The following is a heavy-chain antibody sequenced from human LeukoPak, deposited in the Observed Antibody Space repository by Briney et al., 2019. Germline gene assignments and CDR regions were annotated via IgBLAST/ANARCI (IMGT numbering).Heavy chain of an antibody. CDR3: ARGRGLGEFAVASFDS. Sequence: GGSLRLSCAGSGFNCTGYWMHWVRQPPGKGLVWISRLYSDGRSLTYADSVKGRFTISRDNAKNMLYLQMNSLRPDDTAVYYCARGRGLGEFAVASFDSWGQGTLVTVSS. V-gene: IGHV3-74*03. CDR1: GFNCTGYW. J-gene: IGHJ4*02. CDR2: LYSDGRSL. D-gene: IGHD3-10*01.